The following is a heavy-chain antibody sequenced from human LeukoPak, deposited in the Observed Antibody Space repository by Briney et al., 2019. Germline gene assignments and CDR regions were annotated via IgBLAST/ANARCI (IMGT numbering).Heavy chain of an antibody. CDR2: ITVNGGDI. D-gene: IGHD4-17*01. J-gene: IGHJ3*02. Sequence: GGSLRLSCTPSTFAMNIYAMTWVRQAPGKGLEWVSSITVNGGDIYYADSVRGRFTISRDNSKNTLYLQMNSLRAEDTAVYYCAKDPNGDYVGAFDSWDQGTMVTVSS. CDR1: TFAMNIYA. CDR3: AKDPNGDYVGAFDS. V-gene: IGHV3-23*01.